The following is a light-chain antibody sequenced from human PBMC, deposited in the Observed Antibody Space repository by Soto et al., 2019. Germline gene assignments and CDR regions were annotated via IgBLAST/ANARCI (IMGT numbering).Light chain of an antibody. CDR2: DVS. V-gene: IGKV1-5*01. CDR1: QSISRG. J-gene: IGKJ1*01. Sequence: IQLTQSPSSLSASVGDRVTITCGASQSISRGLAWYQQKPGKAPKVLIYDVSNLQSGVPSRFSGSGSGTEFTLTISSLQPDDSATYYCQQYNSFWTFGQGTKV. CDR3: QQYNSFWT.